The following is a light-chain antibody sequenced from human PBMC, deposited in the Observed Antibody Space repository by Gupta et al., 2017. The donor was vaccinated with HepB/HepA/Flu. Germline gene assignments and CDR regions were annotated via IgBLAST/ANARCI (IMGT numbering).Light chain of an antibody. CDR3: CSYAGSYTWL. CDR1: SSDVGSYNF. J-gene: IGLJ3*02. Sequence: QSALTQPRSVSGSPGPSVTISCTGTSSDVGSYNFVSWYQQHPGKAPKLMIYDVSKRPSGVPNRFSGSKSGNTASLTISGLQAEDEADYYCCSYAGSYTWLFGGGTKLTVL. CDR2: DVS. V-gene: IGLV2-11*01.